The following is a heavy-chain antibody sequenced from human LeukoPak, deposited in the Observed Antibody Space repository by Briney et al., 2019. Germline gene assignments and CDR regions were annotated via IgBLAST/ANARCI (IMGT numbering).Heavy chain of an antibody. CDR1: GFTFGDYA. D-gene: IGHD2-21*02. CDR3: TRDRAHIVVVTAIPYYYGMDV. V-gene: IGHV3-49*04. CDR2: IRSKAYGGTT. Sequence: GGSLRLSCTASGFTFGDYAMSWVRQAPGKGLEWVGFIRSKAYGGTTEYAASVKGRFTIPRDDSKSIAYLQMNSLKTEDTAVYYCTRDRAHIVVVTAIPYYYGMDVWGQGTTVTVSS. J-gene: IGHJ6*02.